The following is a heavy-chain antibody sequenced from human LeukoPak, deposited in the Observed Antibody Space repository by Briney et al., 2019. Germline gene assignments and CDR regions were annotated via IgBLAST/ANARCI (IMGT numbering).Heavy chain of an antibody. CDR1: GYSFTNYW. CDR3: ARRPVATNYYYGMDV. Sequence: GESLKISCKGSGYSFTNYWIGWVRQMPGKGLEWMGRIDPSDSYTNYSPSFQGHVTISSDQSISTAYLQWSSLKASDTAIYYCARRPVATNYYYGMDVWGQGTTVTVSS. D-gene: IGHD2-2*01. V-gene: IGHV5-10-1*01. CDR2: IDPSDSYT. J-gene: IGHJ6*02.